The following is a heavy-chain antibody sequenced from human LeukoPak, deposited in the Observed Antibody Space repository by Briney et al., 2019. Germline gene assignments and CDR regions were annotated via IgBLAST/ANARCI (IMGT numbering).Heavy chain of an antibody. Sequence: GASVKVSCKASGYTFTSYGISWVRQAPGQGLEWMGWISPYNGNTNYAQKLQGRVTMTTDTSTSTAYMELRSLRSDDTAVYYCARDLVTMVRGVIIHWFDPWGQGTLVTVSS. D-gene: IGHD3-10*01. CDR2: ISPYNGNT. CDR3: ARDLVTMVRGVIIHWFDP. J-gene: IGHJ5*02. CDR1: GYTFTSYG. V-gene: IGHV1-18*04.